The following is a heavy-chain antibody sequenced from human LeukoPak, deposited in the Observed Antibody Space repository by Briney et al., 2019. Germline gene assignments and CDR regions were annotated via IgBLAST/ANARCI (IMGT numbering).Heavy chain of an antibody. D-gene: IGHD1-26*01. V-gene: IGHV1-18*01. Sequence: ASVKVSCKASGYTFTSYGISWVRQAPGQGLEWTGWISAYNGNTNYAQKLQGRVTMTTDTSTSTAYMELRSLRSDDTAVCYCARDQGGSYYYYYYMDVWGKGTTVTVSS. CDR2: ISAYNGNT. CDR3: ARDQGGSYYYYYYMDV. CDR1: GYTFTSYG. J-gene: IGHJ6*03.